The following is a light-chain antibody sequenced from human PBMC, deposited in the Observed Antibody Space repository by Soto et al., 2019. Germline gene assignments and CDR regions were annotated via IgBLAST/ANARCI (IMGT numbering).Light chain of an antibody. CDR1: PSVSSK. CDR2: GAS. V-gene: IGKV3-15*01. J-gene: IGKJ1*01. Sequence: ERVMTQSPATLSVSPGDRATLSCRASPSVSSKLAWYQQKPGQSPRLLIYGASTRATGIPARFSGSGSGTEFTLTISSLTSEDFAVYYCQKYNNWPPWTFGQGTKVEIK. CDR3: QKYNNWPPWT.